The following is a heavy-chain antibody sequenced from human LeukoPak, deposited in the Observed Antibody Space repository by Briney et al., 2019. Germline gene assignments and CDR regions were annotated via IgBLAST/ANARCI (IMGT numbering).Heavy chain of an antibody. V-gene: IGHV3-20*04. J-gene: IGHJ4*02. CDR3: AREYYGSGSYYNVGY. CDR1: GFTFDDYG. D-gene: IGHD3-10*01. CDR2: INWNGGRT. Sequence: PGGSLRLSCAASGFTFDDYGMSWVRRAPGKGLEWVSGINWNGGRTGYADSVKGRFTISRDNAKKSLYVQMNSLRAEDTALYYCAREYYGSGSYYNVGYWGQGTLVTVSS.